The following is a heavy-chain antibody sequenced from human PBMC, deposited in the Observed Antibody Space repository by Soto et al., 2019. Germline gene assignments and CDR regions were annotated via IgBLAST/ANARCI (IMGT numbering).Heavy chain of an antibody. V-gene: IGHV5-51*01. Sequence: PGESLKISCKGSGYSFTSYWIGWVRQMPGKGLEWMGIIYPGDSDTRYSPSFQGQVTISADKSISTAYLQWSSLKASDTAMYYCARLGGGDGYNDVLSVLDYWGQGTLVTVSS. CDR3: ARLGGGDGYNDVLSVLDY. CDR2: IYPGDSDT. CDR1: GYSFTSYW. D-gene: IGHD3-9*01. J-gene: IGHJ4*02.